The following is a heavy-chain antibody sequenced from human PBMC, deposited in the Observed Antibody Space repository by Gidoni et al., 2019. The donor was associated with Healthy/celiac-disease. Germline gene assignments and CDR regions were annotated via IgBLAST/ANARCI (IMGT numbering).Heavy chain of an antibody. CDR3: SKGNYDSSGYYFAVDAFDI. CDR2: ISGSVGST. J-gene: IGHJ3*02. V-gene: IGHV3-23*01. D-gene: IGHD3-22*01. Sequence: EVQLLESGGGLVQPGGSLRLSCAASGFPFSSYAMSWARQAPGKGREWVSSISGSVGSTYYADSVKGRFTISRDNSKNTLYLQMNSLRAEDTAVYYCSKGNYDSSGYYFAVDAFDIWGQGTMVTVSS. CDR1: GFPFSSYA.